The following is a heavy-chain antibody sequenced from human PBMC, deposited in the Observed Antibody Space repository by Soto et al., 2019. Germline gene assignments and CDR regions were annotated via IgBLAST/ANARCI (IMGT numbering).Heavy chain of an antibody. D-gene: IGHD3-16*01. Sequence: SETLSLTCTVPGGSISSYYWSSYRQHPGKGLEWIGYIYYSGSTNYNPSLKSRVTISVDTAKNQFSLKLSSVTAADTAVYYCARGLGQVRANLFDPWGQGSLVIVFS. CDR3: ARGLGQVRANLFDP. CDR2: IYYSGST. V-gene: IGHV4-59*01. CDR1: GGSISSYY. J-gene: IGHJ5*02.